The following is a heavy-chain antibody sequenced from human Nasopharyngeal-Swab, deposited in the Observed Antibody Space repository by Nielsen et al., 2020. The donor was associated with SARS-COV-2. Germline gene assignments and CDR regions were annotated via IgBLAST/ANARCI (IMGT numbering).Heavy chain of an antibody. CDR3: ARLGSRDDFWSGYPSGSDY. Sequence: GGSLRLSCAASGFTFSSYWMNWVRQAPGKGLEWVSYISSSGSTIYYADSVKGRFTISRDNAKNSLYLQMNSLRAEDTAVYYCARLGSRDDFWSGYPSGSDYWGQGTLVTVSS. V-gene: IGHV3-48*04. CDR2: ISSSGSTI. D-gene: IGHD3-3*01. J-gene: IGHJ4*02. CDR1: GFTFSSYW.